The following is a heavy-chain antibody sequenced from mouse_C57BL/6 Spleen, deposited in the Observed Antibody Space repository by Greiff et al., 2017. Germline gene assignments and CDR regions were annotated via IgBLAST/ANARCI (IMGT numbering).Heavy chain of an antibody. CDR2: IYPGSGNT. CDR3: ARVYYDTWFAY. V-gene: IGHV1-76*01. CDR1: GYTFTDYY. D-gene: IGHD2-4*01. Sequence: VQLKQSGAELVRPGASVKLSCKASGYTFTDYYINWVKQRPGQGLEWIARIYPGSGNTYYNEKFKGKATLTAEKSSSTAYMQLSSLTSEDSAVYFCARVYYDTWFAYWGQGTLVTVSA. J-gene: IGHJ3*01.